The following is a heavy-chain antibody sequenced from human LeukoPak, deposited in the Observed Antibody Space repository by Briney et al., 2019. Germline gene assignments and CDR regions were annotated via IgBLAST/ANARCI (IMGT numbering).Heavy chain of an antibody. Sequence: SGPTLVKPTQTLTLTCTFSGFSHSTSGVGVGWIRQPPGKALEWLALIYWDDDKRYSPSLKSRLTITEDTSKNQVVLTMTNMDPVDTATYYCAHINTQRSVDYWGQGTLVTVSS. J-gene: IGHJ4*02. CDR2: IYWDDDK. CDR3: AHINTQRSVDY. V-gene: IGHV2-5*02. CDR1: GFSHSTSGVG. D-gene: IGHD6-25*01.